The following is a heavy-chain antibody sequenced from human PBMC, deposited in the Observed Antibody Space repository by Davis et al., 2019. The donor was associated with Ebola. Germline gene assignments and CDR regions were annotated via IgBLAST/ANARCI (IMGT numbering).Heavy chain of an antibody. CDR2: ISYDGSNK. J-gene: IGHJ5*02. V-gene: IGHV3-30*03. CDR1: GFTFSSYG. D-gene: IGHD2-21*01. CDR3: ARDPKIRGGVLNWFDP. Sequence: GESLKISCAASGFTFSSYGMHWVRQAPGKGLEWVAVISYDGSNKYYADSVKGRFTISRDNAKNSLYLQMNSLRAEDTAVYYCARDPKIRGGVLNWFDPWGQGTLVTVSS.